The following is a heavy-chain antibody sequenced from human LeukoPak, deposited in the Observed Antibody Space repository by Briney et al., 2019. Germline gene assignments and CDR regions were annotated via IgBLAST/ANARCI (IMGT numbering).Heavy chain of an antibody. CDR1: GYIFTDYY. D-gene: IGHD3-16*01. J-gene: IGHJ4*02. CDR2: INPNSGGT. CDR3: ARDNDSRDPPHFDY. Sequence: ASVKVSCKASGYIFTDYYMHWVRQAPGQELGWMGRINPNSGGTNYAQKFQGRVTMTRDTSISTAYTELSSLRSEDTAVYYCARDNDSRDPPHFDYWGQGTLVTVSS. V-gene: IGHV1/OR15-1*02.